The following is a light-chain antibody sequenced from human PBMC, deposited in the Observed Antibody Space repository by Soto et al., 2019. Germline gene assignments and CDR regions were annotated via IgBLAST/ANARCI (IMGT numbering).Light chain of an antibody. Sequence: EIVLTQSPGTLSLSPGDRATLSCRASQSVSSNSLAWYQQKSGQAPRLLIYGASIRATGIPDRFSGSGSGADFTLTISRLEPEDFAVYYCQQYGSSPRTFGQGTKVE. CDR1: QSVSSNS. CDR2: GAS. CDR3: QQYGSSPRT. J-gene: IGKJ1*01. V-gene: IGKV3-20*01.